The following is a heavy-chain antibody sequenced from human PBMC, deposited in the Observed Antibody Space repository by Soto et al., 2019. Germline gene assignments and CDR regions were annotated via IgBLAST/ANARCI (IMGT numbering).Heavy chain of an antibody. D-gene: IGHD3-22*01. V-gene: IGHV5-10-1*01. CDR3: ARQIYDSDTGPNFQYYFDS. CDR1: GYTFTSYW. J-gene: IGHJ4*02. CDR2: IDPSDSFI. Sequence: GESLKISCEGSGYTFTSYWITWVRQMSGKGLEWMGTIDPSDSFIYYSPSFRGHVTISVTKSITTVFLQWSSLRASDTAMYYCARQIYDSDTGPNFQYYFDSWGQGTPVTVS.